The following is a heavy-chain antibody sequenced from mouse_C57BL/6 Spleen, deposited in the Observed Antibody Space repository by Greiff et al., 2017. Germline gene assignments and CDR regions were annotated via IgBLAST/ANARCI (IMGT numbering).Heavy chain of an antibody. CDR3: ARHSNYRFFFDY. V-gene: IGHV1-82*01. J-gene: IGHJ2*01. D-gene: IGHD2-5*01. CDR1: GYAFSSSW. Sequence: QVQLQQSGPELVKPGASVKISCKASGYAFSSSWMNWVKQRPGKGLEWIGRIYPGDGDTNYNGKFKGKATLTADKSSSTAYMQLSSLTSEDSAVYFCARHSNYRFFFDYWGQGTTLTVSS. CDR2: IYPGDGDT.